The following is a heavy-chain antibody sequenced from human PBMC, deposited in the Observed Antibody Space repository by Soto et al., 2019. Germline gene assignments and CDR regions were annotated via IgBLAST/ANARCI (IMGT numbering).Heavy chain of an antibody. V-gene: IGHV6-1*01. J-gene: IGHJ4*02. CDR2: TYYRSKWYN. CDR1: GDSVSSNSAA. Sequence: SQTLSLTCAISGDSVSSNSAAWNWIRQSPSRGLEWLGRTYYRSKWYNDYAVSVKSRITINPDTSKNQFSLQLNSVTPEDTAVYYCAREGAYYDSSGYPYTSFDYWGQGTLVTVPQ. CDR3: AREGAYYDSSGYPYTSFDY. D-gene: IGHD3-22*01.